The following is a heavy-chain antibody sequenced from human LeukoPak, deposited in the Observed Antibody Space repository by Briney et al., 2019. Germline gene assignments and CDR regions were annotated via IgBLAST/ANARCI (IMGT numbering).Heavy chain of an antibody. J-gene: IGHJ4*02. D-gene: IGHD3-9*01. CDR1: GFTFSSYE. V-gene: IGHV3-48*03. Sequence: GGSLRLSCAASGFTFSSYEMNWVRQAPGKGLEWVSYISSSGSTIYYADSVKGRFTISRDNAKNSLYLQMNSLGAEDTAVYYCAGQYYDILTGYYDYWGQGTLVTVSS. CDR3: AGQYYDILTGYYDY. CDR2: ISSSGSTI.